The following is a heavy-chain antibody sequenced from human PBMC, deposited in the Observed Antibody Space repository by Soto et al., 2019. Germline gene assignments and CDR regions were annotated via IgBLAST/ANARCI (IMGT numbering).Heavy chain of an antibody. D-gene: IGHD2-21*01. CDR3: ARDRQFWCFSYVVFAYKYGMDV. Sequence: QVQLVESGGGVVQPGGSLRLSCAASGFTFSSYGMHWVRQAPGKGLQWVALVWYDGSNQYYADSVKGRFTISRDNSKNTLHLQLNSLGAEDTAVYFCARDRQFWCFSYVVFAYKYGMDVWGQGTTVTVSS. J-gene: IGHJ6*02. V-gene: IGHV3-33*01. CDR1: GFTFSSYG. CDR2: VWYDGSNQ.